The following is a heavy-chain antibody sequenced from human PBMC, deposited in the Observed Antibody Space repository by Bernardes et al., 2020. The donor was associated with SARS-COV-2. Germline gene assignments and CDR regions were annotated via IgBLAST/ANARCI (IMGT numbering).Heavy chain of an antibody. CDR2: VIDTGST. V-gene: IGHV4-34*12. CDR3: ARRRIGVTVWFDA. CDR1: GGSFEGYF. J-gene: IGHJ5*02. Sequence: SETLSLTCGVNGGSFEGYFWSWIRQSPTKGLEFIGEVIDTGSTNYNPSLKRRVILSADKANRQFSLNLSSVTAADAGLYYCARRRIGVTVWFDAWGQGILVTVSS. D-gene: IGHD6-19*01.